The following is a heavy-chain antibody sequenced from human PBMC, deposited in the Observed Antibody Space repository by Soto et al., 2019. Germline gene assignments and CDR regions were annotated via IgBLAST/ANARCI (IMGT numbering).Heavy chain of an antibody. D-gene: IGHD3-22*01. CDR1: GYSFTSYW. J-gene: IGHJ4*02. V-gene: IGHV5-51*01. CDR3: ARIEQARGYYDSSGYPDY. CDR2: IYPGDSDT. Sequence: PGESLKISCKGSGYSFTSYWIGWVRQMPGKGLEWMGIIYPGDSDTRYSPSFQGQVTISADKSISTAYLQWSSLKASDTAMYYCARIEQARGYYDSSGYPDYWGQGTLVTVSS.